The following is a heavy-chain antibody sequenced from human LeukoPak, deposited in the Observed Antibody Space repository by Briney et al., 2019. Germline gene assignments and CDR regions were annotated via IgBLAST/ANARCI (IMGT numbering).Heavy chain of an antibody. CDR3: TRVADVYFVHKY. Sequence: ASVKVSCKASGYPFSDFYMHWVRQAPGQGLEWMGWINPKSGDTNFAERLQGRVTLTTDMSITTAYMEINSLTSADTATYYCTRVADVYFVHKYWGQGSMVTVAS. CDR1: GYPFSDFY. J-gene: IGHJ4*02. D-gene: IGHD3-10*02. CDR2: INPKSGDT. V-gene: IGHV1-2*02.